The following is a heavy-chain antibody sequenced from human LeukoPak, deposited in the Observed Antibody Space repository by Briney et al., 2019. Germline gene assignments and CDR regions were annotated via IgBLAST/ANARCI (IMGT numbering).Heavy chain of an antibody. CDR1: GGSISSGGYY. J-gene: IGHJ4*02. D-gene: IGHD3-10*01. V-gene: IGHV4-31*03. CDR2: IYYGGST. Sequence: PSETLSLTCTVSGGSISSGGYYWSWIRQHPGKGLEWIGYIYYGGSTYYNPSLKSRVTISVDTTKNQFSLKLSSVTAADTAVYYCATSFRFMVRGVIITNLFDYWGQGTLVTVSS. CDR3: ATSFRFMVRGVIITNLFDY.